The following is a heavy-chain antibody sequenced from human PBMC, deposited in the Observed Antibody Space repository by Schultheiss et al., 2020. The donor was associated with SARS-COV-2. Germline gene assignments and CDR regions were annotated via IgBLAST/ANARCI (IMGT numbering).Heavy chain of an antibody. J-gene: IGHJ6*02. Sequence: GGSLRLSCAASGFTFSSYGMHWVRQAPGKGLEWVAVISNDGNKKYYADSVKGRFTISRDNAKNSLYLQMNSLRAEDTAVYYCARGTGGGMDVWGQGTTVTVSS. D-gene: IGHD3-16*01. V-gene: IGHV3-30*03. CDR3: ARGTGGGMDV. CDR2: ISNDGNKK. CDR1: GFTFSSYG.